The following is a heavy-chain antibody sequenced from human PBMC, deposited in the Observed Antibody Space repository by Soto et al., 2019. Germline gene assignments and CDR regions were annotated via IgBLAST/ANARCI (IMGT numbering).Heavy chain of an antibody. CDR1: GGSISSYY. J-gene: IGHJ6*01. V-gene: IGHV4-59*01. CDR2: IYYSGST. D-gene: IGHD3-3*01. CDR3: ARDRGRYDFWSGYPHDQPYYYYYGMDV. Sequence: SETLSLTCTVSGGSISSYYWSWIRQPPGKGLEWIGYIYYSGSTNYNPSLKSRVTISVDTSKNQFSLKLSSVTAADTAVYYCARDRGRYDFWSGYPHDQPYYYYYGMDVWG.